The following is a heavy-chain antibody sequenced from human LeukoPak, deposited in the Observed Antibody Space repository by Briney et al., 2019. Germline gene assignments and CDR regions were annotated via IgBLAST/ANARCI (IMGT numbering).Heavy chain of an antibody. CDR3: ARPQTPGIAVANGVFDY. Sequence: GGSLRLSCAASGFTFSSYAMHWVRQAPGKGLEYVSAISSNGGSTYYANSVKGRFTISRDNSKNTLYLQMGSLRGEDMAVYYCARPQTPGIAVANGVFDYWGQGTLVTVSS. D-gene: IGHD6-19*01. J-gene: IGHJ4*02. CDR1: GFTFSSYA. V-gene: IGHV3-64*01. CDR2: ISSNGGST.